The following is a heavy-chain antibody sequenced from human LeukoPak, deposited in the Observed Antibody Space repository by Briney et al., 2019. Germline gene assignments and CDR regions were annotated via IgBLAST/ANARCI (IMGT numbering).Heavy chain of an antibody. CDR2: IYYSGST. CDR1: GGSISSGGYY. D-gene: IGHD3-9*01. J-gene: IGHJ4*02. CDR3: ARADILTGYYKRPLPRCFDY. Sequence: SQTLSLTSTVSGGSISSGGYYWSWIRQHPGKGLEWIGYIYYSGSTYYNPSLKSRVTISVDTSKNQFSLKLSSVTAADTAVYYCARADILTGYYKRPLPRCFDYWGQGTLVTVSS. V-gene: IGHV4-31*03.